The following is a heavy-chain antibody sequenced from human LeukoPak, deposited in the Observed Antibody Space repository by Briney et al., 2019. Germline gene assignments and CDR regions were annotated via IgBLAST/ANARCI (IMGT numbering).Heavy chain of an antibody. V-gene: IGHV3-7*01. CDR2: IKQDGSEK. D-gene: IGHD2-15*01. J-gene: IGHJ6*02. Sequence: PGGSLRLSCAASGFTFSSYSMNWVRQAPGKGLEWVANIKQDGSEKYYVDSVKGRFTISRDNAKNSLYLQMNSLRAEDTAVYYCARDKRSGTYYYYYYGMDVWGQGTTVTVSS. CDR1: GFTFSSYS. CDR3: ARDKRSGTYYYYYYGMDV.